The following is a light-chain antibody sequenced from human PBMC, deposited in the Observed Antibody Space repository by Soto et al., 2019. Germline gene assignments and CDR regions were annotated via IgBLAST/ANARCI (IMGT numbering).Light chain of an antibody. CDR3: QQGKTLPLT. CDR1: HGVSGW. Sequence: IQMTQSPRSVSASVGDTVTLSCQTSHGVSGWLAWYQQKPGKAPTLLIYTVSNLQSGVPSRFSGSGSGTDFSLTITNLQAEDVATYFCQQGKTLPLTFGRGTKVEVK. CDR2: TVS. V-gene: IGKV1-12*01. J-gene: IGKJ3*01.